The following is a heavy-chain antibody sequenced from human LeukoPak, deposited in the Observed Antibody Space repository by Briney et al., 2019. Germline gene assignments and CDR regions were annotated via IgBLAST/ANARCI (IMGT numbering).Heavy chain of an antibody. CDR1: GFTFSSYA. CDR2: ISGSGGST. CDR3: AKDPRGYSSGY. Sequence: GGSLRLSCAASGFTFSSYAMSWVRQAPGKGLEWVSAISGSGGSTYYADSVKGRFTISRDNSKNTLYLQMNSLSAEDTDVYYCAKDPRGYSSGYWGQGTLVTVSS. D-gene: IGHD6-25*01. V-gene: IGHV3-23*01. J-gene: IGHJ4*02.